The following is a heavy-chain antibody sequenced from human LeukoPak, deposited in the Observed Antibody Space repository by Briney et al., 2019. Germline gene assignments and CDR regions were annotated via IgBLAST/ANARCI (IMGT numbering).Heavy chain of an antibody. CDR1: GFTFSSYG. D-gene: IGHD3-10*01. V-gene: IGHV3-33*01. CDR2: IWYDGSNK. Sequence: GGSLRLSCAASGFTFSSYGMHWVRQAPGKGLEWVAVIWYDGSNKYYADSVKGRFTISRDNSKNTLYLQMNSLRVEDTAVYYCAREELLWFGEFPSPLGYWGQGTLVTVSS. J-gene: IGHJ4*02. CDR3: AREELLWFGEFPSPLGY.